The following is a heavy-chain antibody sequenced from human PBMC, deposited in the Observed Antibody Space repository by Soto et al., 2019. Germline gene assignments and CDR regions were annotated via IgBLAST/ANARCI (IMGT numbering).Heavy chain of an antibody. CDR1: GYTFTSHD. J-gene: IGHJ6*02. CDR3: GGERKFVFWRKALGC. D-gene: IGHD3-3*01. CDR2: MDPNSGVA. Sequence: QVHLVQSGAEVRKPGASVKVSCKASGYTFTSHDINWVRQAPGQGLEWLGWMDPNSGVAGYARKFQGRVTMARTSSTNTALMELSSLTSGETAVYYCGGERKFVFWRKALGCWGQGATVIVSS. V-gene: IGHV1-8*02.